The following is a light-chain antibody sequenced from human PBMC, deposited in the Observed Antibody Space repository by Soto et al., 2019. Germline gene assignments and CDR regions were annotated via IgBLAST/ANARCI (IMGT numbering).Light chain of an antibody. CDR1: QSVSSNF. J-gene: IGKJ5*01. Sequence: VSTQSPGTLSLSPGERAPLSCRARQSVSSNFLAWYQQRPXLAPSLXXHGASARATGIPARFSGGGSGTDFTLTIRRLEPEDFAVYYCQQFHHWPPITFGQGTRLEI. V-gene: IGKV3-20*01. CDR2: GAS. CDR3: QQFHHWPPIT.